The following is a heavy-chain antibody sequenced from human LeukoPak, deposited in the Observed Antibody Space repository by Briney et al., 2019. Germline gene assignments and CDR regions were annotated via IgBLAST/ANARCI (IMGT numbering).Heavy chain of an antibody. V-gene: IGHV3-23*01. CDR3: AKKALGYYDSSGYFDY. Sequence: GGSLRLSCAASGFTFSSYAMSWVRQAPGKGLEWVSGISGSGGSTNYADSVKGRFTISRDNSKNTLYLQMNSLRAEDTAVYYCAKKALGYYDSSGYFDYWGQGTLVTVSS. CDR2: ISGSGGST. J-gene: IGHJ4*02. D-gene: IGHD3-22*01. CDR1: GFTFSSYA.